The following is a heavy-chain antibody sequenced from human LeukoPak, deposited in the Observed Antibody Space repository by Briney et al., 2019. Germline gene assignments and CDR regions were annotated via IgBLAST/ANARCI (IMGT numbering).Heavy chain of an antibody. CDR2: ICHSGST. Sequence: KTSETLSLTCAVSGGSISSGGYSWSWIRQPPGKGLEWIGYICHSGSTYYNPSLKSRVTISVDRSKNQFSLKLSSVTATDTAVYYCASAYPALNYFDYWGQGTLATVSS. CDR1: GGSISSGGYS. CDR3: ASAYPALNYFDY. V-gene: IGHV4-30-2*01. J-gene: IGHJ4*02.